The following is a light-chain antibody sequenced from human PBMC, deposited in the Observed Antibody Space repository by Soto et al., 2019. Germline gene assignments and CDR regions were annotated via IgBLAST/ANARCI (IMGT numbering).Light chain of an antibody. CDR3: HKYNHAPT. CDR1: QAISSY. Sequence: DIQLTQSPSSLSASVGDRVTITCRASQAISSYLAWDQQKPGKVPELLLYATSTLQSGAPSRFSGSGSGTDFTLTISSLQPEDVATYYCHKYNHAPTFGGGTKVDIK. CDR2: ATS. V-gene: IGKV1-27*01. J-gene: IGKJ4*01.